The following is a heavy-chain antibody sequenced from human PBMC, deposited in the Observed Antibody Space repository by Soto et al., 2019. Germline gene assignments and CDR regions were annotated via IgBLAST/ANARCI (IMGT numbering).Heavy chain of an antibody. J-gene: IGHJ6*02. CDR1: GYTFTSYD. D-gene: IGHD3-22*01. CDR3: ATHRPPYSGYHYYYYGMDV. Sequence: GASVKVSCKASGYTFTSYDINWVRQATGQGLEWMGWMNPNSGNTGYAQKFQGRVTMTRNTSISTAYMELSSLRSEDTAVYYCATHRPPYSGYHYYYYGMDVWGQGTTVTVSS. CDR2: MNPNSGNT. V-gene: IGHV1-8*01.